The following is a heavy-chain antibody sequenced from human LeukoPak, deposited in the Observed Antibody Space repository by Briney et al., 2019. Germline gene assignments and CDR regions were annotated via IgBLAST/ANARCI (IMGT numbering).Heavy chain of an antibody. V-gene: IGHV3-21*01. CDR2: ISSSSSYK. J-gene: IGHJ4*02. CDR3: ARENDYGEYAGYFDY. CDR1: GFTFSTYW. Sequence: GGSLRLSCAASGFTFSTYWMSWVRQAPGKGLEWVSSISSSSSYKYYADSVKGRFTISRDNAKNSLYLQMNSLRAEDTAVYNCARENDYGEYAGYFDYWGQGTLVTVSS. D-gene: IGHD4-17*01.